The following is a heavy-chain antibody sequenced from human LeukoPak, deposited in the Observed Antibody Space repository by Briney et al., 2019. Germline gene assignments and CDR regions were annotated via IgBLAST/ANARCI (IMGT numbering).Heavy chain of an antibody. Sequence: GGSLRLSCAASGFTFSSYSMNWVRRAPGKGLEWVSSISSSSSYIYYADSVKGRFTISRDNAKNSLYLQMNSLRAEDTAVYYCASERSGYYFFDYWGQGTLVTVSS. CDR1: GFTFSSYS. CDR3: ASERSGYYFFDY. D-gene: IGHD3-22*01. V-gene: IGHV3-21*01. CDR2: ISSSSSYI. J-gene: IGHJ4*02.